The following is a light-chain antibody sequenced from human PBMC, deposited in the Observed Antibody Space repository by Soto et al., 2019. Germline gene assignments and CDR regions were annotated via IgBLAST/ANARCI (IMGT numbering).Light chain of an antibody. CDR3: QVSDSYSIHWV. CDR2: HDE. J-gene: IGLJ3*02. CDR1: NIGSKS. Sequence: SSELTQAPSVSLAPGNTAQISCGGDNIGSKSVHWYQQKSGQAPVLVIYHDESRPSGIPERFSGSNAGDTATLTISRVEARDEADYNCQVSDSYSIHWVFGGGTKLTVL. V-gene: IGLV3-21*04.